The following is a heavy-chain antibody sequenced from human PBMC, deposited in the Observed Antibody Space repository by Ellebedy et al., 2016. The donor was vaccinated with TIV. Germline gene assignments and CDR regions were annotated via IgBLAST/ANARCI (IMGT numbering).Heavy chain of an antibody. D-gene: IGHD1-26*01. V-gene: IGHV4-39*01. J-gene: IGHJ6*02. Sequence: MPSETLSLTCTVSGGSITSGSYFWGWIRQPPGKGLEGIGSLYHSGVTHYNPSLKSRITISVDTSKNQVSLTVSSVTAADTAVYYCARRRGGASYYYYHGLDVWGQGTTVTVSS. CDR3: ARRRGGASYYYYHGLDV. CDR1: GGSITSGSYF. CDR2: LYHSGVT.